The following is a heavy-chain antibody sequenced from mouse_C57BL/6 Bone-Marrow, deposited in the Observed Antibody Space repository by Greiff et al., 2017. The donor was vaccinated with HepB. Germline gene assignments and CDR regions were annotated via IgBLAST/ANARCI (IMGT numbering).Heavy chain of an antibody. CDR2: IWRGGST. CDR3: AKNPHYYGSSYYAMDY. D-gene: IGHD1-1*01. Sequence: VMLVESGPGLVQPSQSLSITCTVSGFSLTSYGVHWVRQSPGKGLEWLGVIWRGGSTDYNAAFMSRLSITKDNSKSQVFFKMNSLQADDTAIYYCAKNPHYYGSSYYAMDYWGQGTSVTVSS. CDR1: GFSLTSYG. J-gene: IGHJ4*01. V-gene: IGHV2-5*01.